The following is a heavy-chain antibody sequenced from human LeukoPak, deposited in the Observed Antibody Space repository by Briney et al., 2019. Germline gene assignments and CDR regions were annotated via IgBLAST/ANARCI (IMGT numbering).Heavy chain of an antibody. V-gene: IGHV4-61*05. CDR1: GGSISSSFYY. D-gene: IGHD3-3*01. Sequence: SETLSLTCTVSGGSISSSFYYWGWIRQSPGKGLEWIGYIFYGGNTNYNPSLKSRVTMPMDTSKSQFSLKLTSVTAADTAVYYCASGTIFGVIAPSSFHRWGRGALVTVSS. CDR3: ASGTIFGVIAPSSFHR. J-gene: IGHJ5*02. CDR2: IFYGGNT.